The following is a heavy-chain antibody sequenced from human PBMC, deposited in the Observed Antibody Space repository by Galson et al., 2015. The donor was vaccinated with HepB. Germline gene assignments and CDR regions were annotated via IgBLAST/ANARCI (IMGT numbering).Heavy chain of an antibody. D-gene: IGHD5-12*01. J-gene: IGHJ6*02. Sequence: SVKVSCKASGGTFSSYAISWVRQAPGQGLEWMGRIIPILGIANYAQKFQGRVTITADKSTSTAYMELSSLRSEDTAVYYCAREGYSGYDFSVGMDVWGQGTTVTVSS. CDR1: GGTFSSYA. CDR2: IIPILGIA. V-gene: IGHV1-69*04. CDR3: AREGYSGYDFSVGMDV.